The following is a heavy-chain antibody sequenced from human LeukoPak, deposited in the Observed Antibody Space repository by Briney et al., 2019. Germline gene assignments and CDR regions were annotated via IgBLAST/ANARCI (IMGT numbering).Heavy chain of an antibody. CDR1: GYTFTSYG. Sequence: ASVKVSCKASGYTFTSYGISWVRQAPGQGLEWMGWISAYNGNTNYAQKLQGRVTMTRDTSTSTAYMERRSLRSDDTAVYYCARATRDGYKLARLPDDYWGQGTLVTVSS. CDR2: ISAYNGNT. D-gene: IGHD5-24*01. J-gene: IGHJ4*02. CDR3: ARATRDGYKLARLPDDY. V-gene: IGHV1-18*01.